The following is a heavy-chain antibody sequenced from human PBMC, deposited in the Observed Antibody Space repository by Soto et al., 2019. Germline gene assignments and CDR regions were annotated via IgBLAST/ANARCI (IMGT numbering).Heavy chain of an antibody. D-gene: IGHD6-19*01. CDR2: ISPMFRAA. CDR3: ARDYGQWPGIYDGLDV. V-gene: IGHV1-69*01. CDR1: GCTFSTYA. Sequence: QVQLVQSGAEVKNPGSSVKVSCNASGCTFSTYAINWVRQAPGQGLEWMGGISPMFRAANYAQKFLGRVTITADESSSTASMELNSLRSEDTAMYYCARDYGQWPGIYDGLDVWGQGPTVTV. J-gene: IGHJ6*02.